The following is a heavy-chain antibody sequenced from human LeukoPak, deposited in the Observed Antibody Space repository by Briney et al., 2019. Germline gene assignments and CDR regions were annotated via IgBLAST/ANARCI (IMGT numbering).Heavy chain of an antibody. CDR3: ARDRPNYGSASYYMV. CDR2: ICSGGST. CDR1: GFTVSSNY. J-gene: IGHJ4*02. D-gene: IGHD3-10*01. V-gene: IGHV3-53*01. Sequence: GGSLRLSCAASGFTVSSNYMSWVRQAPGKGLEWVSVICSGGSTYYADSVKGRFTISRDNSKNTLYLQMNSLRAEDTAVYYCARDRPNYGSASYYMVWGQGTLVTVSS.